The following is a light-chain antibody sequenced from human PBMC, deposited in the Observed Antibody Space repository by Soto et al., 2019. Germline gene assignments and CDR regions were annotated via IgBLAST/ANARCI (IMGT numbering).Light chain of an antibody. V-gene: IGKV3D-20*02. CDR2: GAS. Sequence: ILFTQSAFTLSLSAXXRAXPSXXXIQSVSSNYLAWYQQKPGQAPRLLIYGASTRATGIPARFSGSGSGTDFTLTISSLEPEDFAVHYCQQRSNWPPITFGQGTRLEIK. CDR3: QQRSNWPPIT. J-gene: IGKJ5*01. CDR1: QSVSSN.